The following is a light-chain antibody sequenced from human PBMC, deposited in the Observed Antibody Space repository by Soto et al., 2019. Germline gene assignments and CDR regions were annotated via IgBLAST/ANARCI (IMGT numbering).Light chain of an antibody. Sequence: EIMMTQSPATLSVSPGERATLSCRASQSISANIAWYQQKPGQAPRLLIYAASVRASGIPARVSGTGFGREFTLSISSLQSEDSAVYYCQQYNSWTLISFGQGTRLEIK. CDR2: AAS. CDR1: QSISAN. J-gene: IGKJ5*01. CDR3: QQYNSWTLIS. V-gene: IGKV3-15*01.